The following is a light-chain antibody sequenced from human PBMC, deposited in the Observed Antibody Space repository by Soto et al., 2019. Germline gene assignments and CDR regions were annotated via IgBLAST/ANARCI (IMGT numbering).Light chain of an antibody. CDR3: ATWDGSLPGEV. CDR1: SSNIGNNY. CDR2: DNN. V-gene: IGLV1-51*01. J-gene: IGLJ2*01. Sequence: QSLLTQSPSVSAAHGQQVTISCSGSSSNIGNNYVSWYQQLPGTAPKLLIYDNNKRPSGIPDRFSGSKSGTSGTLDITGLQTGDEADYYCATWDGSLPGEVFGGGTKLTVL.